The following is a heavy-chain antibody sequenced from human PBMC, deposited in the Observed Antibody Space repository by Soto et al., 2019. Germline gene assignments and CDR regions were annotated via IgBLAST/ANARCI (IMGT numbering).Heavy chain of an antibody. V-gene: IGHV1-69*01. CDR1: GGTFSSYA. D-gene: IGHD6-13*01. J-gene: IGHJ1*01. Sequence: QVQLVQSGAEVKKPGSSVKVSCNASGGTFSSYAISWVRQAPGQGLEWMGGIIPIFGTANYAQKFQGRVTLTADESTSTAYMELSSLRSEDTALYYCASMGGSSWYWEYFQHWGQGTLVTVSS. CDR2: IIPIFGTA. CDR3: ASMGGSSWYWEYFQH.